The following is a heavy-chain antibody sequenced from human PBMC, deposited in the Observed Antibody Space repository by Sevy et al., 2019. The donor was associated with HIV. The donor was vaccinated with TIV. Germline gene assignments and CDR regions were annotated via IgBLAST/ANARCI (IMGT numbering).Heavy chain of an antibody. CDR3: ARGGHLPLDAFDL. D-gene: IGHD2-15*01. CDR2: LFPGNSDI. CDR1: GYNFAAHW. J-gene: IGHJ3*01. Sequence: GECLKISCRASGYNFAAHWIGWVRQMPGKGLEGMGILFPGNSDIRSFQGHVTVSVDKSINTAYLQWANLRASDSAMYFCARGGHLPLDAFDLRGPGTKVTVSS. V-gene: IGHV5-51*01.